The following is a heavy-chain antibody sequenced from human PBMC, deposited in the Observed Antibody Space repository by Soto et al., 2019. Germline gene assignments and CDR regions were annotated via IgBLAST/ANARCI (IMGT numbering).Heavy chain of an antibody. Sequence: QVQLVQSGAEVKKPGASVKVSCKASGYTFTSYYMHWVRQAPGQGLEWMGIINPSGGSTSYAQKFQGRVTMTRETSTSTVYMELSSLRSEDTAVYYCARSGTTNGMDVWGQGTTVTVSS. D-gene: IGHD1-7*01. J-gene: IGHJ6*02. CDR1: GYTFTSYY. CDR3: ARSGTTNGMDV. CDR2: INPSGGST. V-gene: IGHV1-46*01.